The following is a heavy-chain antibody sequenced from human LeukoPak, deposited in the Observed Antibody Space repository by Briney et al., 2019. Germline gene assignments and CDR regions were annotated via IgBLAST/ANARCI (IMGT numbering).Heavy chain of an antibody. D-gene: IGHD5/OR15-5a*01. CDR2: IIPIFGTA. CDR3: ARSVGPDWYFDL. Sequence: ASVKVSCKASGGTFSSYAISWVRQAPGQGLEWMGGIIPIFGTANYAQKFQGRVTITTDESTSTAYMELSSLRSEDTAVYYCARSVGPDWYFDLWGRSALVTVSS. J-gene: IGHJ2*01. V-gene: IGHV1-69*05. CDR1: GGTFSSYA.